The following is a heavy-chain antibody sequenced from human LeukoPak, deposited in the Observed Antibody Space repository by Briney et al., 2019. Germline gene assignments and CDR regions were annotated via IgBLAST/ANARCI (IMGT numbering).Heavy chain of an antibody. CDR3: ARASGSYLLGLGS. V-gene: IGHV3-53*01. D-gene: IGHD1-26*01. CDR1: GFTFSSYS. Sequence: GGSLRLSCAASGFTFSSYSMNWVRQAPGKGLEWVSVIYSGGSTFYADSVKGRFTISRDNSKNTLYLQMNSLRAEDTAVYYCARASGSYLLGLGSWGQGTLVTVSS. CDR2: IYSGGST. J-gene: IGHJ5*02.